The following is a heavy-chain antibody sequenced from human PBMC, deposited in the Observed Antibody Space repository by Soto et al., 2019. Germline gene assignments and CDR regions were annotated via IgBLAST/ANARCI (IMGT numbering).Heavy chain of an antibody. D-gene: IGHD6-13*01. CDR1: GFTFSGYA. CDR2: ISPGGGSP. CDR3: ANQLPAAASDY. Sequence: EVQLLESGGGLVQPGGSLRLSCAASGFTFSGYAMNWVRQAPGKGLEWVSAISPGGGSPYYTDSVKGRFTISRDNSKNTLYLQMNSLRAEHTAVYYYANQLPAAASDYWGQGTLVTVSS. V-gene: IGHV3-23*01. J-gene: IGHJ4*02.